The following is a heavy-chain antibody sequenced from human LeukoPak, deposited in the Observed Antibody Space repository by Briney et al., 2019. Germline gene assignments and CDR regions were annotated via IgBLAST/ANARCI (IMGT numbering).Heavy chain of an antibody. CDR1: GGSISSSY. CDR2: IYYSGST. V-gene: IGHV4-59*08. Sequence: PSETLSLTCTVSGGSISSSYWSWIRQPPGKGLEWIGYIYYSGSTNNNPSFKSRDAISVDTSKNQFSLKLSSVTAADTAVYYCATWGIAVAGTFDYWGQGTLVTVST. D-gene: IGHD6-19*01. CDR3: ATWGIAVAGTFDY. J-gene: IGHJ4*02.